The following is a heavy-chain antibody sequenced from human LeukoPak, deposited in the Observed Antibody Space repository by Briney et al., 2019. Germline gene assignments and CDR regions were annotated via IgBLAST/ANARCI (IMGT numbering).Heavy chain of an antibody. D-gene: IGHD2-2*01. V-gene: IGHV4-31*03. Sequence: SETLSLTCTVSGGSISSGGYYWSWIRQHPGKGLEWIGYIYYSGSTYYNPSLKSRVTMSVDTSKNQFSLKLSSVTAADTAVYYCARDSVVPAAIGGWYFDLWGRGTLVTVSS. J-gene: IGHJ2*01. CDR2: IYYSGST. CDR1: GGSISSGGYY. CDR3: ARDSVVPAAIGGWYFDL.